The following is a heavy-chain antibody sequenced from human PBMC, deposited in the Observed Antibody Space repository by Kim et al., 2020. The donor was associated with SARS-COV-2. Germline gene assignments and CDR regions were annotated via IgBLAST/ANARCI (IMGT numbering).Heavy chain of an antibody. J-gene: IGHJ3*02. V-gene: IGHV7-4-1*02. Sequence: QGFTGRFVFSLDTSVSTAYLQISSLKAEDTAVYYCARDGLVGATTKAFDIWGQGTMVTVSS. CDR3: ARDGLVGATTKAFDI. D-gene: IGHD1-26*01.